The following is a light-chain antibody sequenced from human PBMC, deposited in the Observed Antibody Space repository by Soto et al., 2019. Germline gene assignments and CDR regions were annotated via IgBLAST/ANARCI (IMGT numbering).Light chain of an antibody. V-gene: IGKV1-5*03. CDR2: KAS. Sequence: DIQMTQSPSTVSASVGDRVTITCRASQSISNWLAWYQQKPGEAPKLLIYKASTLDSGVPSRFSGSGSGTEFTLTISSLQPDDFAIYYCQQYDSYSYTFGQGTKLEIK. J-gene: IGKJ2*01. CDR1: QSISNW. CDR3: QQYDSYSYT.